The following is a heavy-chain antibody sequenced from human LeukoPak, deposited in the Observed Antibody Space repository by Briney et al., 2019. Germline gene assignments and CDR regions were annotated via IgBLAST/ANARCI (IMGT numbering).Heavy chain of an antibody. J-gene: IGHJ3*02. CDR3: ARDLQQLTGAGAFDI. V-gene: IGHV4-4*02. CDR1: GGSISSSNW. CDR2: IYHSGST. D-gene: IGHD6-13*01. Sequence: SGTLSLTCAVSGGSISSSNWWSWVRQPPGKGLEWIGEIYHSGSTNYNPSLKSRVTISVDKSKNQFSLKLSSVTAADTAVYYCARDLQQLTGAGAFDIWGQGTMVTVSS.